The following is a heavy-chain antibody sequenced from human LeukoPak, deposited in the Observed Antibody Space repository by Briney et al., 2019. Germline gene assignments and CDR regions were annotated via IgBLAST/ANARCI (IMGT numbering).Heavy chain of an antibody. J-gene: IGHJ4*02. CDR1: EYTFTSYD. D-gene: IGHD2-15*01. CDR2: MNPNSGNT. CDR3: ARGLYCSGGSCYEAGY. Sequence: ASVKVSCKASEYTFTSYDINWVRQATGQGLEWMGWMNPNSGNTGYAQKFQGRVTMTRNTSISTAYMELSSLRSEDTAVYYCARGLYCSGGSCYEAGYWGQGTLVTVSS. V-gene: IGHV1-8*01.